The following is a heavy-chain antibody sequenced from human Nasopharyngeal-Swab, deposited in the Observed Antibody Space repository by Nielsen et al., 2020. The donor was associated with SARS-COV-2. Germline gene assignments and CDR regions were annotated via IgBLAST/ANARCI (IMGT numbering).Heavy chain of an antibody. CDR3: VRQTGYHFDS. CDR2: IRSKAHNYAA. CDR1: GFTFSGSA. J-gene: IGHJ4*02. V-gene: IGHV3-73*01. D-gene: IGHD5-12*01. Sequence: GGSLRLSYAASGFTFSGSAMHWVRQASGKGLEWVGRIRSKAHNYAAVYAASVEGRFTISRDDSKKTAFLQMDSLKSEDTAVYFCVRQTGYHFDSWGQGTLVTVSS.